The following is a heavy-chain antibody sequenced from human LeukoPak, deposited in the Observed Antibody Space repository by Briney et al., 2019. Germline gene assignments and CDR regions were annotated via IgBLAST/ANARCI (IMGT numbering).Heavy chain of an antibody. V-gene: IGHV4-59*01. Sequence: SETLSLTCTVSGGSISSYYWSWIRQPPGKGLEWIGYIYYTGNTDYNPSLKSRVTMSVDTSRNQFSLKLSSVTAADTAVYYCARGVYIAAAQYAYWGQGTLVTVSS. CDR1: GGSISSYY. D-gene: IGHD6-13*01. J-gene: IGHJ4*02. CDR3: ARGVYIAAAQYAY. CDR2: IYYTGNT.